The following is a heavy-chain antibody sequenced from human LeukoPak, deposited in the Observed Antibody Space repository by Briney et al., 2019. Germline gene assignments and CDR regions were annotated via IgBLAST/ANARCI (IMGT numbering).Heavy chain of an antibody. CDR3: ARGGEGYPLPHYFDY. D-gene: IGHD5-18*01. V-gene: IGHV4-59*01. Sequence: SETLSLTCTVSNDSISNYNWNWIRQPPGKGLEWIGYIYYGGSTNYNPSLKSRVTISVDTSKNQFSLKLSSVTAADTAVYYCARGGEGYPLPHYFDYWGQGTLVTVSS. CDR1: NDSISNYN. CDR2: IYYGGST. J-gene: IGHJ4*02.